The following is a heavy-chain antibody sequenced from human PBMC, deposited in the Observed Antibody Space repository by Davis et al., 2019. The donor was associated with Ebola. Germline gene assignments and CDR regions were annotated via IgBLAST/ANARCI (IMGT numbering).Heavy chain of an antibody. J-gene: IGHJ1*01. D-gene: IGHD6-19*01. CDR3: AKGGSAWYGEYFQH. CDR2: IKSKADGGTT. CDR1: GFTFSNAW. Sequence: GESLKISCAASGFTFSNAWMSWVRQAPGKGLEWVGRIKSKADGGTTDYAAPVKGRFTISRDDSKNTLYLQMNSLRAEDTAVYYCAKGGSAWYGEYFQHWGQGTLVTVSS. V-gene: IGHV3-15*01.